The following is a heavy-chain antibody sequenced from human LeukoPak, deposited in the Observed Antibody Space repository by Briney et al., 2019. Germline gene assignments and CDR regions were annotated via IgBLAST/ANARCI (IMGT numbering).Heavy chain of an antibody. Sequence: GGSLRLSCAASGFTFSGYWMSWVRQAPGKGLEWVANIEEDGSEKYYVDSVKGRFTISRDNAKNSLYLQMNSLRAEDTAIYYCARDMEPDAFDIWGQGTMVTVSS. CDR2: IEEDGSEK. CDR1: GFTFSGYW. D-gene: IGHD1-1*01. V-gene: IGHV3-7*01. CDR3: ARDMEPDAFDI. J-gene: IGHJ3*02.